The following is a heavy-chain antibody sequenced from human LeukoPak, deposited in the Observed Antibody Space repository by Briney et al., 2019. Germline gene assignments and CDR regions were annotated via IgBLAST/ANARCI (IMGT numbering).Heavy chain of an antibody. D-gene: IGHD6-19*01. CDR1: GGSISSSSYY. CDR2: IYYSGST. CDR3: AGIAVAGNYYYMDV. J-gene: IGHJ6*03. V-gene: IGHV4-39*01. Sequence: SETLSLTCTVSGGSISSSSYYWGWIRQPPGKGLEWIGSIYYSGSTYYNPSLKSRVTISVDTSKNQFSLKLSSVTAADTAMYYCAGIAVAGNYYYMDVWGKGTTVTVSS.